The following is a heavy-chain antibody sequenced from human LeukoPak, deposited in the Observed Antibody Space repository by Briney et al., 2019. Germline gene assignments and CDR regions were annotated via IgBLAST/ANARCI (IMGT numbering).Heavy chain of an antibody. J-gene: IGHJ1*01. Sequence: GGSLRLSCAASGFTFSSYGTHWVRQAPGKGLEWVAFIRYDGSNKYYADSVKGRFTISRDNSKNTLYLQMNSLRAEDTAVYYCAKDYDYVWGSYGWYFQHWGQGTLVTVSS. CDR2: IRYDGSNK. CDR3: AKDYDYVWGSYGWYFQH. CDR1: GFTFSSYG. D-gene: IGHD3-16*02. V-gene: IGHV3-30*02.